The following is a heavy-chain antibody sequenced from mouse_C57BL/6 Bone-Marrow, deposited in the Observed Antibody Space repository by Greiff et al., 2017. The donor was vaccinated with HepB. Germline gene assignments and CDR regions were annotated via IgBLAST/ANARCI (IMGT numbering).Heavy chain of an antibody. CDR3: TRRGIYDYALYY. V-gene: IGHV1-64*01. D-gene: IGHD2-4*01. Sequence: QVQLQQPGAELVKPGASVKLSCKASGYTFTSYWMHWVKQRPGQGLEWIGMIHPNSGSTNYNEKFKSKATLTVDKSSSTAYMKHSSLTSEDSAVYYCTRRGIYDYALYYWGQGTTLTVSS. CDR2: IHPNSGST. CDR1: GYTFTSYW. J-gene: IGHJ2*01.